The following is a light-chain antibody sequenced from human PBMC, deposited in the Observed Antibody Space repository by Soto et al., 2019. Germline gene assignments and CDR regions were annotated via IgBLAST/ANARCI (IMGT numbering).Light chain of an antibody. CDR1: QYVGSR. CDR2: YMS. Sequence: EVVMTQSPATLSVSPGEGATLSCRASQYVGSRLAWYQHKPGQAPRLLIYYMSKRATGIPARFSGSGSGTDFTLTISSLAPDDFAIYYCHQRQSWSRTFGQGTRLEIK. CDR3: HQRQSWSRT. J-gene: IGKJ5*01. V-gene: IGKV3-11*01.